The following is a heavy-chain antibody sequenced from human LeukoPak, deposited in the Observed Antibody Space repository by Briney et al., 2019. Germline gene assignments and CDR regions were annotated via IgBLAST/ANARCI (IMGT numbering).Heavy chain of an antibody. CDR1: GFTFDDYA. CDR3: AKGPWGAVAGTELDY. V-gene: IGHV3-9*01. CDR2: ISWDSGSL. J-gene: IGHJ4*02. Sequence: GGSLRLSCAASGFTFDDYALLWVRQAPGQGLEGGSGISWDSGSLGYADSVKGRFTISRDNAKNSLDLQMNSLRAEDTALYYCAKGPWGAVAGTELDYWGQGTLVTVSS. D-gene: IGHD6-19*01.